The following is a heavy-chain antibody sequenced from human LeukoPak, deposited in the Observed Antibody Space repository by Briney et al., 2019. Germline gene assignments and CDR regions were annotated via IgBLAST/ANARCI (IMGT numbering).Heavy chain of an antibody. V-gene: IGHV3-23*01. CDR3: FSGAMVRGLFDY. CDR1: GFTFSSYA. D-gene: IGHD3-10*01. J-gene: IGHJ4*02. CDR2: ISGSGGST. Sequence: GGSLRLSCAASGFTFSSYAMSWVRQAPGKGLEWVSAISGSGGSTYYADSVKGRLTISRDNSKNTLYLQMNSLRAEDTAVYYCFSGAMVRGLFDYWGQGTLVTVSS.